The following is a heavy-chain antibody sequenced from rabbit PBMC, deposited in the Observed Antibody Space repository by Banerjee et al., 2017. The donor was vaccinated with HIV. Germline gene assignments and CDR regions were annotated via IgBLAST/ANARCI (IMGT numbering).Heavy chain of an antibody. CDR3: ARDTGTSFSTYGMDL. CDR2: IAGSSVGFT. V-gene: IGHV1S40*01. Sequence: QSLEESGGDLVKPGASLTLTCTASGFSFNNNDYMCWVRQAPGKGLEWISCIAGSSVGFTYSATWAKGRFTCSKTSSTTVTLQMTSLTVADTATYFCARDTGTSFSTYGMDLWGQGTLVTVS. J-gene: IGHJ6*01. D-gene: IGHD7-1*01. CDR1: GFSFNNNDY.